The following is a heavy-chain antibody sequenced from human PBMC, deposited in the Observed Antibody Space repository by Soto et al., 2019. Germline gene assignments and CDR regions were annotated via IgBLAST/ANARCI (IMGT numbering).Heavy chain of an antibody. CDR3: AQAMAYAFHI. CDR1: GFPFSSHW. J-gene: IGHJ3*02. CDR2: IHQGGSET. V-gene: IGHV3-7*01. D-gene: IGHD5-18*01. Sequence: EVRLVESGGGLVQPGGPLRLSCAASGFPFSSHWMSWVRQAPGKGLEWLGNIHQGGSETHFADSVRGRFTISRDNAKNSLFLQLNSLRAEDTAVYYCAQAMAYAFHIWGQGTVVTVSS.